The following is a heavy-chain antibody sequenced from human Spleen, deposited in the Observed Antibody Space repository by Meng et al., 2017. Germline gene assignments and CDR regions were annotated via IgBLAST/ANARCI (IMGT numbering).Heavy chain of an antibody. CDR3: AALIAVAGTFDY. J-gene: IGHJ4*02. V-gene: IGHV4-59*01. CDR2: IYYSGST. CDR1: GGSFSDYS. Sequence: SETLSLTCAVYGGSFSDYSWTWIRQPPGKGLEWIGYIYYSGSTNYNPSLKSRVTISVDTSKNQFSLKLSSVTAADTAVYYCAALIAVAGTFDYWGQGTLVTVSS. D-gene: IGHD6-19*01.